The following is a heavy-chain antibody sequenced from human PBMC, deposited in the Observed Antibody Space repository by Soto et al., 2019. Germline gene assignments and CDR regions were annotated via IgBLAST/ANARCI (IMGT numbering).Heavy chain of an antibody. CDR2: ISYDGSNK. D-gene: IGHD5-12*01. CDR3: AKDGYSGDY. CDR1: GFTFSSYG. V-gene: IGHV3-30*18. J-gene: IGHJ4*02. Sequence: QVQLVESGGGVVQPGRSLRLSCVASGFTFSSYGMHWVRQAPGKGLEWVAVISYDGSNKYYADSVKGRFTISRDNSKNTLYLQMNSLRDEDTAVYYCAKDGYSGDYWGQGTLVTVSS.